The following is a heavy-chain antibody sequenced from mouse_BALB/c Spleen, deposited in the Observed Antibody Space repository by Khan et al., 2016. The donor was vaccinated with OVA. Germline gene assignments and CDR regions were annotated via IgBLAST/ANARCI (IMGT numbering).Heavy chain of an antibody. V-gene: IGHV1-69*02. CDR3: TREEVDGSSFAY. J-gene: IGHJ3*01. CDR1: GYTFTNSW. D-gene: IGHD2-3*01. Sequence: QVQLQQPGTELVRPGASVKLSCKASGYTFTNSWINWVKQRPGQGLEWIGNIYPSDSYINYNQKFRDKATLTVDKSSTTAYMHLSSRTSEDSAVYYCTREEVDGSSFAYWGQGTLVTVSA. CDR2: IYPSDSYI.